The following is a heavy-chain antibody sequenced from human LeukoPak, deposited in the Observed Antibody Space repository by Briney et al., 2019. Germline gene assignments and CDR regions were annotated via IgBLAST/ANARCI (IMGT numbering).Heavy chain of an antibody. CDR1: GGTFSSYA. D-gene: IGHD3-22*01. CDR3: NLYYYDSSAPLGSYYYYGMDV. CDR2: NIPIFGTA. J-gene: IGHJ6*02. V-gene: IGHV1-69*13. Sequence: ASVKVSCKASGGTFSSYAISWVRQAPGQGLEWMGGNIPIFGTANYAQKFQGRVTITADESTSTAYMELSSLRSEDTAVYYCNLYYYDSSAPLGSYYYYGMDVWGQGTTVTVSS.